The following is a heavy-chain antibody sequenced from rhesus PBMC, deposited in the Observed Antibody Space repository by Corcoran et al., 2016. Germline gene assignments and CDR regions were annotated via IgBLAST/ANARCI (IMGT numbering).Heavy chain of an antibody. CDR3: ARSYSGYHLGFDY. Sequence: QVQLQESGPGLVKPSETLSLTCAVSGGSISSGYYYWSWIRQTPGKGLEWIGYYTYRGSTSYNPSLKSRVTISKDASTNQFSLKLSSVTAADTAVYYCARSYSGYHLGFDYWGQGVLVTVSS. D-gene: IGHD1-44*01. CDR2: YTYRGST. J-gene: IGHJ4*01. CDR1: GGSISSGYYY. V-gene: IGHV4-122*02.